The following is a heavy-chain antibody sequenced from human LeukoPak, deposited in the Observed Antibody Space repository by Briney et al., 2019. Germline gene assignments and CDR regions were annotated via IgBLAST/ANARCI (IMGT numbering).Heavy chain of an antibody. CDR2: IYYSGST. CDR1: GGSISSSSYY. J-gene: IGHJ6*02. CDR3: AQAARIDNYYYGMDV. D-gene: IGHD2-15*01. Sequence: PSETLSLTCTVSGGSISSSSYYWGWIRQPPGKGLEWIGSIYYSGSTNYNPSLKSRVTISVDTSKNQFSLRLSSVTAADTAVYFCAQAARIDNYYYGMDVWGQGTTVTVSS. V-gene: IGHV4-39*07.